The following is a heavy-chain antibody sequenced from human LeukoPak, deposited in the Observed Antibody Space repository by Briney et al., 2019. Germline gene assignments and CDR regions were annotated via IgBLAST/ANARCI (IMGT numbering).Heavy chain of an antibody. J-gene: IGHJ4*02. CDR2: IYSSGTT. D-gene: IGHD6-13*01. CDR1: GFTVNSNY. V-gene: IGHV3-53*01. Sequence: SGGSLRLSCAASGFTVNSNYMSWVRQAPGKGLEWVSIIYSSGTTYYADTVKGRFTISRDNSKNTLYLQMNSLRAEDTGVYYCAREVKKGIAAAGSRDYWGQGTLVTVSS. CDR3: AREVKKGIAAAGSRDY.